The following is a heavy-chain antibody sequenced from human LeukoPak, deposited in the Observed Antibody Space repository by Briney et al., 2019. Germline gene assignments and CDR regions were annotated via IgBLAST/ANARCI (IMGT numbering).Heavy chain of an antibody. CDR1: GYTFTGYY. J-gene: IGHJ6*03. V-gene: IGHV1-2*06. CDR3: AMNVLRYFDWLLDDYYMDV. Sequence: ASVKVSCKASGYTFTGYYMHWVRQAPGQGLEWMGRINPNSGGTNYAQRFQGRVTMTRDTSISTAYMELSRLGSDDTAVYYCAMNVLRYFDWLLDDYYMDVWGKGTTVTVSS. D-gene: IGHD3-9*01. CDR2: INPNSGGT.